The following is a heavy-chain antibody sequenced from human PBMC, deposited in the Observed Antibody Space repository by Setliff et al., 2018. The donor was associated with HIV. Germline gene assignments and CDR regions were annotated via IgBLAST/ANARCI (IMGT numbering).Heavy chain of an antibody. Sequence: PSETLSLTCSVSGDSMSDYYWNWIRQSPGKGLEWIAYISTSGSTSYNPSLKSRVTLSVDTSKNQFSLKLSSVTAADTAVYYCARHSDIAARRTYFDYWGQGTLVTVSS. V-gene: IGHV4-59*08. CDR2: ISTSGST. CDR1: GDSMSDYY. CDR3: ARHSDIAARRTYFDY. D-gene: IGHD6-6*01. J-gene: IGHJ4*02.